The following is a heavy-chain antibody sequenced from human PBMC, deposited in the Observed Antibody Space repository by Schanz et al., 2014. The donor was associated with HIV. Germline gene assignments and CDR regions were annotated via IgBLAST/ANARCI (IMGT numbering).Heavy chain of an antibody. D-gene: IGHD4-17*01. CDR3: VRDESTLTTGDFQD. V-gene: IGHV3-21*06. J-gene: IGHJ1*01. CDR2: ISAGGVYT. CDR1: GFTFSRYT. Sequence: EVQLLESGGGVVQPGRSLRLSCAASGFTFSRYTMSWIRQAPGKGLEWVSSISAGGVYTYYGDSMKGRFTISRDNANSSLFLQMDSLRPEDTATYYCVRDESTLTTGDFQDWGQGTLVTVSS.